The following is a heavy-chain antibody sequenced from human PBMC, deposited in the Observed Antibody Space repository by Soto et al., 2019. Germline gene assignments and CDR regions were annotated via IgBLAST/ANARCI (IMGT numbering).Heavy chain of an antibody. J-gene: IGHJ3*02. CDR2: IGGAGSNI. V-gene: IGHV3-23*01. CDR1: GFTFSEYA. D-gene: IGHD2-8*01. Sequence: GGSLRLSCAASGFTFSEYAMTWVREAPGNGLEWVSVIGGAGSNIYYADSVEGRFTVSRDDSKNTLYLRMDSLRVEDTAVYYCAKDFVSRNGAYDPFDTWGPGTMVTVSS. CDR3: AKDFVSRNGAYDPFDT.